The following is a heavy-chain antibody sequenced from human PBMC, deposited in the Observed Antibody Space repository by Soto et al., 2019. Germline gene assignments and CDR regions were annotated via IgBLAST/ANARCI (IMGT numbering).Heavy chain of an antibody. D-gene: IGHD1-1*01. V-gene: IGHV4-59*10. CDR1: GGSISGFF. CDR3: ARGGSTHYYYGLDV. Sequence: PSYTLSLTCAVSGGSISGFFWTWVRQPPGMPLEGLGHVSASGSTVYNPSLQSRLTLSLDVSKNRFSLELTSVTAADTATYFCARGGSTHYYYGLDVWGQGTTVTVSS. CDR2: VSASGST. J-gene: IGHJ6*02.